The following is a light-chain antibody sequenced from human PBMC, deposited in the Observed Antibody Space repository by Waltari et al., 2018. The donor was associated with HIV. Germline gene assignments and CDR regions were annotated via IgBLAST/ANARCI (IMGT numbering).Light chain of an antibody. V-gene: IGLV2-14*01. CDR3: ASFTSGRLNV. J-gene: IGLJ1*01. Sequence: QSALTQPASVSGSPWQSITISCPGSIHDFGDYAYVSWYPQSPGKVPKLLRYDVYDRPSRISNRFSGSKSGNTAFLTISGLRAEDEADYYCASFTSGRLNVFGSGTKVTVL. CDR1: IHDFGDYAY. CDR2: DVY.